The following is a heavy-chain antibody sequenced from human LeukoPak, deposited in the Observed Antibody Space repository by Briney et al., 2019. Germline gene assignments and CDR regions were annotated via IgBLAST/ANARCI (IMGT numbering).Heavy chain of an antibody. CDR1: GGSFSGYY. J-gene: IGHJ2*01. Sequence: SETLSLTCAVYGGSFSGYYWSWIRQPPGKGLEWIGEINHSGSTNYNPSLKSRVTISVDTSKNQFSLKLSSVTAADTAVYYCARASYGDYGPPWYFDLWGRGTLVTVSS. D-gene: IGHD4-17*01. CDR3: ARASYGDYGPPWYFDL. CDR2: INHSGST. V-gene: IGHV4-34*01.